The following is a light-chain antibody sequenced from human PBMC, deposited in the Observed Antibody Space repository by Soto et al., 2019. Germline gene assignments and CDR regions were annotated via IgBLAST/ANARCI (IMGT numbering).Light chain of an antibody. Sequence: QSVLTQPASVSGSPGQSITISCTGTSSDVGGYNYVSWYQQHPGIAPKLLIYGVTNRPSGVSTRFSGSKSGNTASLTISGLRAQDEDEDHYSSYSSASTLLYLFGTGTKLTVL. J-gene: IGLJ1*01. CDR3: SSYSSASTLLYL. V-gene: IGLV2-14*01. CDR1: SSDVGGYNY. CDR2: GVT.